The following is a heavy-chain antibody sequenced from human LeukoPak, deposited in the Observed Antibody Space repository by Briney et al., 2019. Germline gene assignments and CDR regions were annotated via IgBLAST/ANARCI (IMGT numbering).Heavy chain of an antibody. V-gene: IGHV1-2*04. CDR2: INPNSGGT. Sequence: ASVKVSCKASGYTFTGYYMHWVRQAPGQGLEWMGWINPNSGGTNYAQKFQGWVTMTRDTSISTAYMELSRLRSDDTAVYYCARGVLWFGELTPILFDYWGQGTLVTVSS. D-gene: IGHD3-10*01. CDR1: GYTFTGYY. CDR3: ARGVLWFGELTPILFDY. J-gene: IGHJ4*02.